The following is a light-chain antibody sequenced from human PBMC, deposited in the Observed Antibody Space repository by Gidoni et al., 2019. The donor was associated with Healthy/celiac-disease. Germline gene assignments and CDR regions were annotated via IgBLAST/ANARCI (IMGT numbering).Light chain of an antibody. CDR2: GAS. CDR3: QQYGSSLSIT. CDR1: QSVSSSY. Sequence: DIVLTQSPGNLSLSPGERATLSCRASQSVSSSYLAWYQQKPGQAPRLLIYGASSRATGIPDRFSGSGSGTDFTLTISRLEPEDFAVYYCQQYGSSLSITFGQGTRLEIK. J-gene: IGKJ5*01. V-gene: IGKV3-20*01.